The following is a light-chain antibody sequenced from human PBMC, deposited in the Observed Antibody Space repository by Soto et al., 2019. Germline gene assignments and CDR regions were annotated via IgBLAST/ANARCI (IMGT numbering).Light chain of an antibody. CDR3: QQYINWPRT. V-gene: IGKV3-15*01. CDR1: HSVTTY. CDR2: AAS. J-gene: IGKJ1*01. Sequence: EIVMTQSPATLSVSPGERATLSCMASHSVTTYLAWYQQKPGQGPRLLIYAASTRATGIPARFSGSGSGTEFSLTISSLQSEDVAVYYCQQYINWPRTFGQGTQLEIK.